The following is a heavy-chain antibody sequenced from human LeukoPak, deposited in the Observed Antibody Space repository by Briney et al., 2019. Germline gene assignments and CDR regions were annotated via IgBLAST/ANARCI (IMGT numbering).Heavy chain of an antibody. V-gene: IGHV1-8*01. J-gene: IGHJ4*02. D-gene: IGHD1-20*01. CDR2: MNPNWGYT. CDR1: GYTFTSLD. CDR3: ARGITQGFDH. Sequence: GASVKVSCKASGYTFTSLDIKWLRQAPGQGLEWMGWMNPNWGYTGYAQKFQARVTMTRDTSIDTAYMELSSLRSDDTAVYYCARGITQGFDHWGQGTLVTVSS.